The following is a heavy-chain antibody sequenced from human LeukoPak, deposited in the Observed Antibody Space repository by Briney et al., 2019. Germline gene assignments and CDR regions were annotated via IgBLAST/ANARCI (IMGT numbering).Heavy chain of an antibody. CDR3: ARDPFITIFGVVIRRDY. V-gene: IGHV4-4*02. CDR1: GGSISSNNW. D-gene: IGHD3-3*01. J-gene: IGHJ4*02. Sequence: SETLSLTCVVSGGSISSNNWWSWVRQPPGKGLEWIGEMYHSGSTNYNPSLKSRVTISVDTSKNQFSLKLSSVTAADTAMYYCARDPFITIFGVVIRRDYWGQGTLVTVSS. CDR2: MYHSGST.